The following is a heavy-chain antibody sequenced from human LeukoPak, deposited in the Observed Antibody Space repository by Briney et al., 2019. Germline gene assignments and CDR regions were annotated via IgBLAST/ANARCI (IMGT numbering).Heavy chain of an antibody. CDR2: INHSGST. Sequence: SETLSLTCGVYGGSLSGYYWSWIRQPPGKGLEWIGEINHSGSTNYNPSLKSRVAISVDTSKIQFSLKLSSVTAADTAVYYCARDIVVVPAARRNNWLDPWGQGTLVTVSS. J-gene: IGHJ5*02. V-gene: IGHV4-34*01. CDR1: GGSLSGYY. D-gene: IGHD2-2*01. CDR3: ARDIVVVPAARRNNWLDP.